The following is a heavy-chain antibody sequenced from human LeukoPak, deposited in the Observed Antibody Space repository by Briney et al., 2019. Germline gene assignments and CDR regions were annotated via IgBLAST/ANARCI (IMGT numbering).Heavy chain of an antibody. CDR3: ARLVGTAMATDY. D-gene: IGHD5-18*01. J-gene: IGHJ4*02. CDR1: GGSISSSSYY. CDR2: IYYSGST. V-gene: IGHV4-39*01. Sequence: SETLSLTCTVSGGSISSSSYYWGWIRQPPGKGLEWIGSIYYSGSTYYNPSLKSRVTISVDTSKNQFSLKLNSVTAADTAVYYCARLVGTAMATDYWGQGTLVTVSS.